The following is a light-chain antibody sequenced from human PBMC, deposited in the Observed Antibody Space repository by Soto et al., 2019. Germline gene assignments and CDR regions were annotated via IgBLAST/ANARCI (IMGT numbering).Light chain of an antibody. CDR3: SSNTASHTLE. CDR2: SVN. Sequence: QSVLTQPRSVSGSPGQSATISCTGTSSDVGANDYVSWYQQHPGKVPKVMIYSVNKRPSGVPDRFSGSKSGNTASLTISGLQAEDEADYYCSSNTASHTLEFGGGTKLTVL. CDR1: SSDVGANDY. J-gene: IGLJ2*01. V-gene: IGLV2-11*01.